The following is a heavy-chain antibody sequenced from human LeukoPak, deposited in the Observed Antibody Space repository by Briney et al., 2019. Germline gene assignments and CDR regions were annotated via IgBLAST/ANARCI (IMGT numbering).Heavy chain of an antibody. D-gene: IGHD6-13*01. Sequence: GGSLRLSCAASGFTFSSYGMHWVRQAPGKGLEWVAVISYDGSNKYYADSVKGRFTISRDNSKNTLYLQMNGLRAEDTAVYYCAKDIRWELAAAGVFDYWGQGTLVTVSS. CDR1: GFTFSSYG. CDR2: ISYDGSNK. CDR3: AKDIRWELAAAGVFDY. J-gene: IGHJ4*02. V-gene: IGHV3-30*18.